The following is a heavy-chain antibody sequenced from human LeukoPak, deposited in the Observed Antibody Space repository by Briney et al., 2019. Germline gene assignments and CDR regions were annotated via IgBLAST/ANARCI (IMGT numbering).Heavy chain of an antibody. V-gene: IGHV4-59*08. CDR1: GGSISSYY. J-gene: IGHJ5*02. D-gene: IGHD4-11*01. CDR3: ARLVRLPSNWFDP. Sequence: SETLSLTCTVSGGSISSYYWSWIRQPPGKGLEWIGYIYYSGSTNYNPSLKSRVTISVDKSKNQFSLKLSSVTAADTAVYYCARLVRLPSNWFDPWGQGTLVTVSS. CDR2: IYYSGST.